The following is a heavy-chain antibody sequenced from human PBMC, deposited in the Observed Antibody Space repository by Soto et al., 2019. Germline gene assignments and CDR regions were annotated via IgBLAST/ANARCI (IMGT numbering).Heavy chain of an antibody. Sequence: QVQLVQSGAEVKKPGSSVKVSCKASGGTFSSYAISWVRQAPGQGLEWMGGIIPIFGTANYAQKFQGRVTITADESTSTAYMELSSLRSEDTAVYYCASTYCSGGSCPMDAFDIWGQWTMVTVSS. CDR2: IIPIFGTA. D-gene: IGHD2-15*01. CDR1: GGTFSSYA. J-gene: IGHJ3*02. CDR3: ASTYCSGGSCPMDAFDI. V-gene: IGHV1-69*01.